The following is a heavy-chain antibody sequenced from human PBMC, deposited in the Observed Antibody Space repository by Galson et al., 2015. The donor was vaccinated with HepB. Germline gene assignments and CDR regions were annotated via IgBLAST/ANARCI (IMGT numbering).Heavy chain of an antibody. J-gene: IGHJ2*01. CDR2: ISYDGSNK. V-gene: IGHV3-30*03. CDR1: GFTFSSYG. D-gene: IGHD6-19*01. Sequence: SLRLSCAASGFTFSSYGMHWVRQAPGKGLEWVAVISYDGSNKYYADSVKGRFTISRDNSKNTLYLQMNSLRAEDTAVYYCARVASSLHFDLWGRGNLVTVSS. CDR3: ARVASSLHFDL.